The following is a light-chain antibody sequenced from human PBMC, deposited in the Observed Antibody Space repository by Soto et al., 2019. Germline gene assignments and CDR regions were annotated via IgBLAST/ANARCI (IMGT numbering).Light chain of an antibody. CDR3: QQYGFSPIS. CDR1: QDIAIY. J-gene: IGKJ5*01. Sequence: IQLTPSPSSLSASVGDRVTIICRASQDIAIYLAWYQQKPGEAPKLLIYAASTRATGIPDRFSGSGSGPEYTLTISGLEPEDFAVYSCQQYGFSPISFGQGTRLEIK. V-gene: IGKV1-NL1*01. CDR2: AAS.